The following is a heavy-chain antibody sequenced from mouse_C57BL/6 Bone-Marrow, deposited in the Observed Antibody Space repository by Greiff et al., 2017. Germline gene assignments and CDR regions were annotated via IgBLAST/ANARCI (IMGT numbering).Heavy chain of an antibody. CDR2: IDPENGDT. CDR3: TLIYYGNFYWYFDV. Sequence: EVKLMESGAELVRPGASVKLSCTASGFNIKDDYMHWVKQRPEQGLEWIGWIDPENGDTEYASKFQGKATITADTSSNTAYLQLSSLTSEDTAVYYCTLIYYGNFYWYFDVWGTGTTVTVSS. V-gene: IGHV14-4*01. CDR1: GFNIKDDY. D-gene: IGHD2-1*01. J-gene: IGHJ1*03.